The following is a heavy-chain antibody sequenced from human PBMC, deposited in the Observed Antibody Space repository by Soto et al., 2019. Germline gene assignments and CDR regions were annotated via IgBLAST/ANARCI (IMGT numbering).Heavy chain of an antibody. CDR2: IIPILGIA. CDR3: ARGIAAAGPRGWFDP. Sequence: QVQLVQSGAEVKKPGSSVKVSCKASGGTFSSYTISWVRQAPGQGLEWMGRIIPILGIANYAQKFQGRVTITADKSTSTAYMELSSLRSEETAVYYCARGIAAAGPRGWFDPWGQGTLVTVSS. J-gene: IGHJ5*02. D-gene: IGHD6-13*01. V-gene: IGHV1-69*02. CDR1: GGTFSSYT.